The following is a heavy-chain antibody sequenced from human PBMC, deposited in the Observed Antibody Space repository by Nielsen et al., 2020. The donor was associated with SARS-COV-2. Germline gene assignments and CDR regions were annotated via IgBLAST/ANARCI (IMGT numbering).Heavy chain of an antibody. CDR2: VYYSGSGSA. CDR3: ARQRLVSWCAFDV. J-gene: IGHJ3*01. Sequence: ESLKISCTVSGGSISSSSYYWAWIRQPPGKGLEWIGSVYYSGSGSAYYNPSLKSRVTMSIDTSKDQFSLKLTSVTAADTAVYSCARQRLVSWCAFDVWGQGTMVTVSS. V-gene: IGHV4-39*01. CDR1: GGSISSSSYY. D-gene: IGHD2/OR15-2a*01.